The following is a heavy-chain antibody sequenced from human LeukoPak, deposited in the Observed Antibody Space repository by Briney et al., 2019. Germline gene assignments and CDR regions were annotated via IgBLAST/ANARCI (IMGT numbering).Heavy chain of an antibody. V-gene: IGHV4-59*12. CDR1: DGSINSYY. CDR2: IYYNGNT. Sequence: PSETLSLTCSVSDGSINSYYWNWIRRPPGKGLEWIGYIYYNGNTNYSPSLKSRVTMSVDTSKNQFSLKLSSVTAADTAVYYCASGVGLPAFDIWGQGTMVTVSS. J-gene: IGHJ3*02. D-gene: IGHD5-12*01. CDR3: ASGVGLPAFDI.